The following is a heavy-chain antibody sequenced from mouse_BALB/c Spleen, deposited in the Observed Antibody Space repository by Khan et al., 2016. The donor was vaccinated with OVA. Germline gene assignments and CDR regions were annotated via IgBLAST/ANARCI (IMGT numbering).Heavy chain of an antibody. Sequence: EVELVESGGVLVEPGGSLKLSCAASGFTFSSFVMSWVRQTPEKRLEWVATISSAATYTYYPDSVKGRFTISRDNAKNTLYLQMNSLRSDATAIYYCANGNYGWFAYWGQGTLVTVST. CDR1: GFTFSSFV. CDR3: ANGNYGWFAY. V-gene: IGHV5-9-1*01. J-gene: IGHJ3*01. D-gene: IGHD2-1*01. CDR2: ISSAATYT.